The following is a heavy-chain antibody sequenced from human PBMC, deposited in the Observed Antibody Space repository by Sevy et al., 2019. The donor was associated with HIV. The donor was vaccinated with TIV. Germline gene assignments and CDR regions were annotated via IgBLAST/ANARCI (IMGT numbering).Heavy chain of an antibody. CDR1: GFTLSSYD. V-gene: IGHV3-13*01. D-gene: IGHD3-10*01. CDR2: IRTAGDT. J-gene: IGHJ6*02. CDR3: AREVPGSLYGMDV. Sequence: GWSLRLSCAASGFTLSSYDIHWVRQATGKGLEWVSVIRTAGDTHYPDSVKGRFTISRENAKNSLYLQMNSLRAGDTAVYYCAREVPGSLYGMDVWGQGTTVTVSS.